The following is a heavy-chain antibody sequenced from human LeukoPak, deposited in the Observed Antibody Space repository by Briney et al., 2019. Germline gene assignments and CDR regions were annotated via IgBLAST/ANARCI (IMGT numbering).Heavy chain of an antibody. D-gene: IGHD3-3*01. CDR3: ARVYYDFWSGYHSDYFDY. V-gene: IGHV3-21*01. CDR2: I. Sequence: GGSLRLSCAASGLTFSSYTMNWVRQTPGKGLEWVSSIYYADSLKGRFTISRDNAKNSLYLQMNSLRAEDTAVYYCARVYYDFWSGYHSDYFDYWGQGTLVTVSS. CDR1: GLTFSSYT. J-gene: IGHJ4*02.